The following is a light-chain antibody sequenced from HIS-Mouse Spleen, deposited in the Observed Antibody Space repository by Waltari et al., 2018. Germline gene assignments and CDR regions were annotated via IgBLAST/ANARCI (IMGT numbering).Light chain of an antibody. Sequence: SYELTQPPSVSVSPGQTARITCSGDALQKKYDYLYQQKSGQAPVLVIYEDSKRPSGIPERFSGSSSGTMATLTISGAQVEDEADYYCYSTDSSGNHRVFGGGTKLTVL. CDR2: EDS. J-gene: IGLJ2*01. V-gene: IGLV3-10*01. CDR3: YSTDSSGNHRV. CDR1: ALQKKY.